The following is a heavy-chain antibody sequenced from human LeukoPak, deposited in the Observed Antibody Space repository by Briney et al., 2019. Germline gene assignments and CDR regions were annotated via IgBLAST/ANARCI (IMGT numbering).Heavy chain of an antibody. CDR3: AKDHVRGLRGGRVVVITEGLVDY. J-gene: IGHJ4*02. Sequence: PGRSLRLSCAASGFTFSSYGMHWVRQAPGKGLEWVAVISYDGSNKYYADSVKGRFTISRDNSKNTLYLQMNSLRAEDTAVYYCAKDHVRGLRGGRVVVITEGLVDYWGQGTLVTVSS. V-gene: IGHV3-30*18. D-gene: IGHD3-22*01. CDR2: ISYDGSNK. CDR1: GFTFSSYG.